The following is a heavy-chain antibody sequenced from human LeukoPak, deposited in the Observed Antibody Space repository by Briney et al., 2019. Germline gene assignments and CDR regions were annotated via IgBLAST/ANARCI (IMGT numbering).Heavy chain of an antibody. V-gene: IGHV3-23*01. CDR1: GFTFSSYA. CDR2: ISGSGGGT. D-gene: IGHD4-17*01. Sequence: GGSLRLSCAASGFTFSSYAMSWVRQAPGKGLEWVSAISGSGGGTYYADSAKGRFTISRDNSKNTLYLQMNSLRAEDTAVYYCARGYYGDYVPNWFDPWGQGTLVTVSS. J-gene: IGHJ5*02. CDR3: ARGYYGDYVPNWFDP.